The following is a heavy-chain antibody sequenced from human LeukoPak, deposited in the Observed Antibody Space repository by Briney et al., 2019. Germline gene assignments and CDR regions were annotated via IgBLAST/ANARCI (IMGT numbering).Heavy chain of an antibody. CDR3: ARDLKGLIVLMD. J-gene: IGHJ4*02. D-gene: IGHD2-8*01. V-gene: IGHV4-61*01. Sequence: SETLSLTCTVSGGSVSSGSYYWSWIRQPPGKGLEWIGYIYYSGSTNYNPSLKSRVTISVDTSKNQFSLKLSSVTAADTAVYYCARDLKGLIVLMDWGQGTLVTVSS. CDR1: GGSVSSGSYY. CDR2: IYYSGST.